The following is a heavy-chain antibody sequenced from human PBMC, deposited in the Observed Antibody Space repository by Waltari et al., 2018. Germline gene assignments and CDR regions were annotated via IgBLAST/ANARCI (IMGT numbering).Heavy chain of an antibody. J-gene: IGHJ4*02. Sequence: QVQLVQSGAEVKKPGASVKVSCKASGYTCTSYAINWVRQATGQGLEWMGWMNPNSGNTGYAQKFQGRVTMTRNTSISTAYMELSSLRSEDTAVYYCARVLTDRYYDSSGYPYDYWGQGTLVTVSS. V-gene: IGHV1-8*01. CDR3: ARVLTDRYYDSSGYPYDY. CDR1: GYTCTSYA. CDR2: MNPNSGNT. D-gene: IGHD3-22*01.